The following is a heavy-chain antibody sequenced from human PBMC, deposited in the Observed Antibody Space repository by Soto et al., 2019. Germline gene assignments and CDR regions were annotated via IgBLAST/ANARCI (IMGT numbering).Heavy chain of an antibody. V-gene: IGHV3-73*01. Sequence: GGSLRLSCAASGFIFSGSAIHWVRQASGKGLEWVGRIRSRANNFATSSAASVKGRFTFSRDDSKNTAYLQMNTLKPEDTAAYYCARGQGAAIGDYYYHGMDVWGQGTTVTVSS. CDR2: IRSRANNFAT. J-gene: IGHJ6*02. D-gene: IGHD2-2*02. CDR3: ARGQGAAIGDYYYHGMDV. CDR1: GFIFSGSA.